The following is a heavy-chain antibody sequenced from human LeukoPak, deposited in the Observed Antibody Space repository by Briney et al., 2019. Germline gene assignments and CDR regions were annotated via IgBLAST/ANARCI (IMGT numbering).Heavy chain of an antibody. Sequence: GASVKVSCKASGYTFTDNHIYWVRQAPGQGLECMGWINPNSGDTNYAQKFQGRVTLTRDTSISTAYMEVSRLASDDTAVYFCAGELGINAFDSWGQGTMVTVSS. CDR1: GYTFTDNH. V-gene: IGHV1-2*02. CDR3: AGELGINAFDS. CDR2: INPNSGDT. D-gene: IGHD7-27*01. J-gene: IGHJ3*02.